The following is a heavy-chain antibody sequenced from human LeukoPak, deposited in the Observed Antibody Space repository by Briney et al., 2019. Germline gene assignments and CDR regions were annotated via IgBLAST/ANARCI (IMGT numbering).Heavy chain of an antibody. CDR1: GGSISSGDYY. D-gene: IGHD2-2*01. V-gene: IGHV4-30-4*08. CDR3: ARGGYCSSTSCYPLGY. J-gene: IGHJ4*02. CDR2: IYYSGST. Sequence: SETLSLTCTVSGGSISSGDYYWSWIRQPPGKGLEWIGYIYYSGSTYYNPSLKSRVTISVDTSKNQFSLKLSSVTAADTAVYYCARGGYCSSTSCYPLGYWGQGTLVTVSS.